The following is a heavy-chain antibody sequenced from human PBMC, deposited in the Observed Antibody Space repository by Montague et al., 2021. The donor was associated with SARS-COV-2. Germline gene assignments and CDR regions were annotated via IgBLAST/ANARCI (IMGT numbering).Heavy chain of an antibody. CDR1: GGSISSYY. CDR2: IYYSGST. CDR3: ARHALGYFDWLNEEYFDY. D-gene: IGHD3-9*01. Sequence: SETLSLTCTVSGGSISSYYWSWIRQPPGKGLEWIGYIYYSGSTNYNPSLKGRVTISVDTSKNQFSLKLSSVIAADTAVYYCARHALGYFDWLNEEYFDYWGQGTLVTVSS. J-gene: IGHJ4*02. V-gene: IGHV4-59*08.